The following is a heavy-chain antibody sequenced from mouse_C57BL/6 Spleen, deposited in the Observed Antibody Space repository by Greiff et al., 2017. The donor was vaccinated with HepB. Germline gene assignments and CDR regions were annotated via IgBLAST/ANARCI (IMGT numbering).Heavy chain of an antibody. D-gene: IGHD1-1*01. Sequence: EVQLQQSGPELVKPGASVKISCKASGYSFTGYYMNWVKQSPEKSLEWIGEINPSTGGTTYNQTFKAKATLTVDKSSSTAYMQLKSLTSEDSAVYYCARDGNHGVYYFDYWGQGTTLTVSS. CDR3: ARDGNHGVYYFDY. J-gene: IGHJ2*01. CDR1: GYSFTGYY. CDR2: INPSTGGT. V-gene: IGHV1-42*01.